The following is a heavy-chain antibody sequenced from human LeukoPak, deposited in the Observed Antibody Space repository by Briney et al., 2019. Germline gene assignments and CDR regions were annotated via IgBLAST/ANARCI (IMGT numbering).Heavy chain of an antibody. CDR3: AEGYCSGGSCSIGGY. V-gene: IGHV1-2*02. J-gene: IGHJ4*02. D-gene: IGHD2-15*01. Sequence: EASVKVSCKASGYTFTGYYMHWVRHAPGQGLEWMGWINPNSGGTNYAQKFQGRVTMTRDTSISTAYMELSRLRSDDTAVYYCAEGYCSGGSCSIGGYWGQGTLVTVSS. CDR1: GYTFTGYY. CDR2: INPNSGGT.